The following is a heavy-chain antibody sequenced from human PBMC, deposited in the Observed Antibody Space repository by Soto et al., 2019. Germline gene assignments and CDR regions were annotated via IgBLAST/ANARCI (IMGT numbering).Heavy chain of an antibody. CDR2: FNPNNGKT. D-gene: IGHD6-19*01. Sequence: QEQLVQSGAEVKKPGASVKVSCKASGYTFSNYCLHWVRQAPGQGLEWMGIFNPNNGKTLYAQKFEGRVTMTTDTSTNTVYMELSSLRSEDTAIYYCARDVYTAGWYDKYAPSNNSFEPWGQGTLVTASS. J-gene: IGHJ5*02. V-gene: IGHV1-46*01. CDR3: ARDVYTAGWYDKYAPSNNSFEP. CDR1: GYTFSNYC.